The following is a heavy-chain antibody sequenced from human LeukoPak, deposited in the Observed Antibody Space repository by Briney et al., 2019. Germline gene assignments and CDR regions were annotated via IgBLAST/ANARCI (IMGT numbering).Heavy chain of an antibody. J-gene: IGHJ4*02. CDR3: ARGPLGWSDY. CDR1: GFTVSNYN. CDR2: ISESGTAI. V-gene: IGHV3-48*02. D-gene: IGHD1-26*01. Sequence: GGSLRLSCAASGFTVSNYNVNWVRQARGKGLEWVSFISESGTAIYYAESVKGRFTISRDIARNSVYLQMSSLRDEDTAIYYCARGPLGWSDYWGQGLLVTVSS.